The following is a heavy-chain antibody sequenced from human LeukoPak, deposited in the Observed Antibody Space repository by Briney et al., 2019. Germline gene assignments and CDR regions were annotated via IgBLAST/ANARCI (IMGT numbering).Heavy chain of an antibody. D-gene: IGHD3-10*01. CDR2: ISYDGSNK. Sequence: GGSLRLSCAASGFTFSSYGMHWVRQAPGKGLEWVAVISYDGSNKYYADSVKGRFTISRDNSKNTLYLQMNSLRVEDTAVYYCASFPPYMVRNDPFDIWGQGTMVTVSS. J-gene: IGHJ3*02. CDR1: GFTFSSYG. CDR3: ASFPPYMVRNDPFDI. V-gene: IGHV3-30*03.